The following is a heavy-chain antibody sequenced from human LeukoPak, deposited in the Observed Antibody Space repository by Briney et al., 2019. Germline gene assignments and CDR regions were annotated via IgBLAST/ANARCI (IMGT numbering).Heavy chain of an antibody. J-gene: IGHJ5*02. Sequence: ASVKVSCKASGYTFTGDFIHWVRQAPGQGLEWMGWINSDSGGTNYARKFQGRVTMTRDTSISTAYMELNSLRSDDTAVFYCARGNIATRRGENWFDPWGQGTLVTVSS. CDR2: INSDSGGT. D-gene: IGHD6-6*01. V-gene: IGHV1-2*02. CDR3: ARGNIATRRGENWFDP. CDR1: GYTFTGDF.